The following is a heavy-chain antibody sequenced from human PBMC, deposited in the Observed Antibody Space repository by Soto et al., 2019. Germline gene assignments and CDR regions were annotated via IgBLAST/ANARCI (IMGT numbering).Heavy chain of an antibody. V-gene: IGHV3-7*01. CDR1: GFTFSSYW. J-gene: IGHJ6*03. Sequence: GGSLRLSCAASGFTFSSYWMSWVRQAPGKGLEWVANIKQDGSEKYYVDSVKGRFTISRDNAKNSLYLQMNSLRAEDTGVYYCARKQKGGYINYYDDRDVWGKGTTVSVSS. D-gene: IGHD3-22*01. CDR3: ARKQKGGYINYYDDRDV. CDR2: IKQDGSEK.